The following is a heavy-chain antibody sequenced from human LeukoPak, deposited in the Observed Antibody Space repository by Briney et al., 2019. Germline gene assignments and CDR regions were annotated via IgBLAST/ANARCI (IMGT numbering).Heavy chain of an antibody. CDR1: GGCISSYY. CDR3: ARHQKYYYYGMDV. CDR2: IYYSGST. J-gene: IGHJ6*02. Sequence: SETLSLTCTVSGGCISSYYWSWIRQPPGKGLEWIGYIYYSGSTNYNPSLKSRVTISVDTSKNQFSLKLSSVTAADTAVYYCARHQKYYYYGMDVWGQGTTVTVSS. V-gene: IGHV4-59*08.